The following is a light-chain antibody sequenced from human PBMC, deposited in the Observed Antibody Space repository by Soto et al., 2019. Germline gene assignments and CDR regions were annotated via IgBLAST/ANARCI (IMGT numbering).Light chain of an antibody. J-gene: IGKJ4*01. CDR2: DAS. CDR1: QDISNY. V-gene: IGKV1-33*01. Sequence: DIQMTQSPSSLSASVGDRVTITCQASQDISNYLNWYQQKPGKAPKLLIYDASNLETGVPSRFSGSGSGTDFTFTIRSLQPEDIATSYCQQYDNLPPLTFGGGTKVEIK. CDR3: QQYDNLPPLT.